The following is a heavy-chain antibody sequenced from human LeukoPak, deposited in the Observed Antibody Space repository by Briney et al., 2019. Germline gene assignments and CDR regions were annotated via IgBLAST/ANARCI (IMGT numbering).Heavy chain of an antibody. CDR1: GYTFTGYY. CDR3: AREYLAENMVRGVYGMDV. CDR2: INPNSGGT. D-gene: IGHD3-10*01. Sequence: ASVKVSCKASGYTFTGYYMHWVRQAPGQGLEWMGWINPNSGGTNYAQKFQGRVTMTRDTSISTAYMELSRLRSDDTAVYYCAREYLAENMVRGVYGMDVWGQGTTVTVSS. V-gene: IGHV1-2*02. J-gene: IGHJ6*02.